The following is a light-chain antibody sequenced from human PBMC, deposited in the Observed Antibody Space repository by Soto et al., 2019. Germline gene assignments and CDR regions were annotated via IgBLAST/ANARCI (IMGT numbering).Light chain of an antibody. Sequence: DIQMTQSPSTLSASVGDRVTISCRASQSILTWLAWYQQKPGKAPKLLIYDASSLESGVPSRFSGSGSGTEFTLTISSLQPDDFATYYCQQYNSYGTFGQGTKVDI. CDR2: DAS. J-gene: IGKJ1*01. CDR1: QSILTW. CDR3: QQYNSYGT. V-gene: IGKV1-5*01.